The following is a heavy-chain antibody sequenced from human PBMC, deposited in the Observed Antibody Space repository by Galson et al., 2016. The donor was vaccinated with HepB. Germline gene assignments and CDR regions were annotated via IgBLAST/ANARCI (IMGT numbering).Heavy chain of an antibody. J-gene: IGHJ4*02. V-gene: IGHV3-43*01. Sequence: SLRLSCAASGFTFDDYTMHWVRQAPGKGLEWVSLIGWDGNRRDYADSAKGRFVISRDNRKNYLCLEMNSLRTEDTALYYCAKALMYDYDSSGWALDQWGRGTLVSVSS. CDR3: AKALMYDYDSSGWALDQ. CDR2: IGWDGNRR. D-gene: IGHD3-22*01. CDR1: GFTFDDYT.